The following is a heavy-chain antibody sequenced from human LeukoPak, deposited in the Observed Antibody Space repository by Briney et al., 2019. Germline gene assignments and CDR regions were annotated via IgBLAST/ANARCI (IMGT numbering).Heavy chain of an antibody. Sequence: SETLSLTCTVSGGSISPYYWSWIRQPPGKELEWIAFIFYIGSAHYNPSLTSRVTISVDTSKNQFSLKLSSVTAADTAVYYCARGITYSPDYWGQGTLVTVSS. CDR2: IFYIGSA. CDR1: GGSISPYY. J-gene: IGHJ4*02. CDR3: ARGITYSPDY. V-gene: IGHV4-59*12. D-gene: IGHD2-21*01.